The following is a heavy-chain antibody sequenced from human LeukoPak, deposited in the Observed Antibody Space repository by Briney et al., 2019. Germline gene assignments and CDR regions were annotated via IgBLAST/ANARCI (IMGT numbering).Heavy chain of an antibody. Sequence: SETLSLTCTVSGGSISGSSYYWGWIRQPPGKGLEWIGSIYYTGSTFYNPSLKGRVTISVDTSKNQFSLKLNSVTAADTAVYYCARRGTGTPFDPWGLGTLVTVSS. CDR1: GGSISGSSYY. CDR2: IYYTGST. D-gene: IGHD1-1*01. J-gene: IGHJ5*02. V-gene: IGHV4-39*01. CDR3: ARRGTGTPFDP.